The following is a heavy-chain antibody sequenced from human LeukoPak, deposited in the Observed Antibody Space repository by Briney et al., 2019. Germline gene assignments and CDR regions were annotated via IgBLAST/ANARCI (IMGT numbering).Heavy chain of an antibody. J-gene: IGHJ4*02. CDR3: GRAESVSGPTTFDF. D-gene: IGHD6-19*01. Sequence: GPLRLSCAASGFTFSDYWMHWVRQVPGKGLVWVSRINTDGRSTIYADSVKGRFTISRDNAKNTLYLQMNSLRGEDTGVYYCGRAESVSGPTTFDFWGQGTLVTVSS. CDR1: GFTFSDYW. CDR2: INTDGRST. V-gene: IGHV3-74*01.